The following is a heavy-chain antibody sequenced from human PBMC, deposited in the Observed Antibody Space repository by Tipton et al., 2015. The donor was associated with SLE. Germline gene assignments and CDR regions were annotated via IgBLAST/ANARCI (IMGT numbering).Heavy chain of an antibody. J-gene: IGHJ2*01. CDR3: AKADGVVGGQVPYWYFDL. V-gene: IGHV4-30-2*02. CDR2: IYQSGNT. D-gene: IGHD1-26*01. Sequence: TLSLTCTVSGGSIRSAGYSWSWIRQPPGKGLEWIGYIYQSGNTYYNPSLKSRVTISVDRSKNQFSLKLSSVTTADTAMYYCAKADGVVGGQVPYWYFDLWGRRSLVTVSP. CDR1: GGSIRSAGYS.